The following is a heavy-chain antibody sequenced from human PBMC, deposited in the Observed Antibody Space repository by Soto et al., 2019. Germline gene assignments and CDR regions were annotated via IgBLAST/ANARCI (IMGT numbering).Heavy chain of an antibody. Sequence: ASVKVSCKASGYSFTSLGINWVRQTTGQGLEWMGWMQPSSGRTGYAQKFQGRVTMTRDTSINTAYMELSSLTSDDTAFYYCARGVTAGVDYWGQGTLVTVSS. V-gene: IGHV1-8*01. CDR1: GYSFTSLG. CDR3: ARGVTAGVDY. J-gene: IGHJ4*02. CDR2: MQPSSGRT. D-gene: IGHD1-26*01.